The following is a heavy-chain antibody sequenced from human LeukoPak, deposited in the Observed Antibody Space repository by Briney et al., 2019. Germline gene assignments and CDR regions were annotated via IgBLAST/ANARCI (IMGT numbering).Heavy chain of an antibody. Sequence: GSSVQVSCKASGGTFNTFAITWVRQAPGQGLEWMGGVIPISGRTNYAQNFQGRVSITTDESTNTAYMDLNRLRSEDTAVYFCAKERDSGSYSGYDAFDVWGQGTLITVSS. CDR2: VIPISGRT. V-gene: IGHV1-69*05. D-gene: IGHD1-26*01. J-gene: IGHJ3*01. CDR1: GGTFNTFA. CDR3: AKERDSGSYSGYDAFDV.